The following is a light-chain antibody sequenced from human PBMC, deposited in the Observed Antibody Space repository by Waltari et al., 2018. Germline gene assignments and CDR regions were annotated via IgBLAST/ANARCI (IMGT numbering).Light chain of an antibody. Sequence: DIQMTQSPSSVSASVGDRVTITCRASQDIGRSLAWYQHRPGQAPKLLIYATSSLQGGVPSRFSGSGSVTYFSLTISSLQPEDFATYYCQQGNSFPLTFGGGTKVAIK. CDR3: QQGNSFPLT. CDR2: ATS. V-gene: IGKV1-12*01. J-gene: IGKJ4*01. CDR1: QDIGRS.